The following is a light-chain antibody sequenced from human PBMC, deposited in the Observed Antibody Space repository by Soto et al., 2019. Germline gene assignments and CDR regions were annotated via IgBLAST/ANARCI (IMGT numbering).Light chain of an antibody. Sequence: DIQMTQSPSSLSASVGGRVSVTCRPSQSISTFLNWYQQRPGEAPKLLIYAASSLQSGVPSRFSGSGSGADFTLTIGSLQPEDFATYYCQQSYTTPRTFGQGTKVEVK. J-gene: IGKJ1*01. V-gene: IGKV1-39*01. CDR3: QQSYTTPRT. CDR1: QSISTF. CDR2: AAS.